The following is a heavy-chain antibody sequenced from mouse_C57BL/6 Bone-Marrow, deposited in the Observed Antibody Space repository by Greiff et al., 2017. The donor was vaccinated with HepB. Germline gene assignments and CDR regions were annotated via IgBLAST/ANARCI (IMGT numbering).Heavy chain of an antibody. V-gene: IGHV1-81*01. Sequence: QQSCKASGYTFTSYGISWVKQRTGQGLEWIGEIYPRSGNTYYNEKFKGKATLTADKSSSTAYMELRSLTSEDSAVYFCARKGDSGWYFDVWGTGTTVTVSS. CDR3: ARKGDSGWYFDV. CDR1: GYTFTSYG. J-gene: IGHJ1*03. CDR2: IYPRSGNT.